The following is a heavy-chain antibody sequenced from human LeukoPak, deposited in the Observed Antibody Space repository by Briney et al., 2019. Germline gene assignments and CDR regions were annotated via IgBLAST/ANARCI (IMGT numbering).Heavy chain of an antibody. V-gene: IGHV4-59*01. Sequence: PSETLSLTCTVSGGSISSYYWSWIRRPPGKGLEWIGYIYYSGSTNYNPSLKSRVTISVDTSKNQFSLKLSSVTAADTAVYYCARQPSSWFTSFDSWGQGTLVTVSS. D-gene: IGHD6-13*01. CDR3: ARQPSSWFTSFDS. CDR1: GGSISSYY. CDR2: IYYSGST. J-gene: IGHJ4*02.